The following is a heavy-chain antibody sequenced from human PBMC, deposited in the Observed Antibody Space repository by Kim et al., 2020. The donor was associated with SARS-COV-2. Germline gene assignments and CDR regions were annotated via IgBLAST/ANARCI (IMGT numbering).Heavy chain of an antibody. CDR2: VYYSGDP. CDR3: VRHDNYGLTRHYSYFYSAV. J-gene: IGHJ6*03. D-gene: IGHD3-10*01. Sequence: SETLSLTCSVSGGSLISGGSFYWGWIRQSPGKAMEWIGSVYYSGDPYYNPSLESRVTISLDTSKMGFSLNLRSVTAADTAENFCVRHDNYGLTRHYSYFYSAVWGRGPTVIVS. V-gene: IGHV4-39*01. CDR1: GGSLISGGSFY.